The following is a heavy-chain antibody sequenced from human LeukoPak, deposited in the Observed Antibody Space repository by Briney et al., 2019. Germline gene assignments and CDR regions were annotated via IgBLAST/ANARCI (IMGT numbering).Heavy chain of an antibody. Sequence: GASVKVSCKVSGYTLTELSMHWVRQAPGKGLEWMGGFDPEDGETIYAQKFQGRVTMTEDTSTDTAYMELSSLRSEDTAVYYCATDSGIAVEYYYYGMDVWGQGTTVTVS. D-gene: IGHD6-19*01. V-gene: IGHV1-24*01. CDR3: ATDSGIAVEYYYYGMDV. CDR1: GYTLTELS. CDR2: FDPEDGET. J-gene: IGHJ6*02.